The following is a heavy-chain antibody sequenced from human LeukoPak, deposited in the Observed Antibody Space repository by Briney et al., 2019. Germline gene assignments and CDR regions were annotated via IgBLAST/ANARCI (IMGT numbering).Heavy chain of an antibody. CDR3: ARELGGTTDWYFDL. V-gene: IGHV3-48*03. CDR1: GFTFSSFE. J-gene: IGHJ2*01. CDR2: INGHGNVM. D-gene: IGHD1-1*01. Sequence: GGSLRLSCAVSGFTFSSFEMNWVRQAPGKGLEWVSYINGHGNVMYYADSVKGRFTISRDNSKNTLYLQMNSLRVEDTAVYYCARELGGTTDWYFDLWGRGTLVTVSS.